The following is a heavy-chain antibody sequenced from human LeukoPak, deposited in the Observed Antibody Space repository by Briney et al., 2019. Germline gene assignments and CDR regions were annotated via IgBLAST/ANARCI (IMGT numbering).Heavy chain of an antibody. V-gene: IGHV4-39*07. J-gene: IGHJ4*02. Sequence: PSETLSLTCTVSGVSISSSSYYWGWLRQPPGKGLEWIGSIYYSGSTYYNPSLKSRVTISVDTSKNQFSLKLSSVTAADTAVYYCARGYSSGYYYWGQGTLVTVSS. D-gene: IGHD3-22*01. CDR3: ARGYSSGYYY. CDR1: GVSISSSSYY. CDR2: IYYSGST.